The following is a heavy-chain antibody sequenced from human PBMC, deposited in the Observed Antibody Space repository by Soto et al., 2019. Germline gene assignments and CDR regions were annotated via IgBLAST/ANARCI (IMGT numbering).Heavy chain of an antibody. CDR1: GGSISSGGYS. J-gene: IGHJ4*02. Sequence: SETLSLTCAVSGGSISSGGYSWSWIRQPPGKGLEWIGYIYHSGSTYYNPSLKSRVTISVDRSKNQFSLKLSSVTAADTAVYYCARGADPGSGSYYNYFDYWGQGTLVTVSS. CDR3: ARGADPGSGSYYNYFDY. CDR2: IYHSGST. D-gene: IGHD3-10*01. V-gene: IGHV4-30-2*01.